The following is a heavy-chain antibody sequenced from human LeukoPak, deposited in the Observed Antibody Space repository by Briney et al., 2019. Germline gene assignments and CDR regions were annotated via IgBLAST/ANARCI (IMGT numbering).Heavy chain of an antibody. D-gene: IGHD5-18*01. Sequence: QPGRSLRLSCAASGFTFSTYAMHWVRQAPGKGLEWVAVISYDGSSKYYADSVKGRFTISRDNSKNTLYLQMNSLRAEYTAVYYCARARSSYGYGDAFDIWGQGTMVTVSS. CDR3: ARARSSYGYGDAFDI. CDR2: ISYDGSSK. V-gene: IGHV3-30*04. J-gene: IGHJ3*02. CDR1: GFTFSTYA.